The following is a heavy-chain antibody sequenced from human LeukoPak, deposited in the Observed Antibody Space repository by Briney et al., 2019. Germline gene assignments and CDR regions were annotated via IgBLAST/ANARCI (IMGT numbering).Heavy chain of an antibody. CDR3: ARTVDTAMAGCWFDP. D-gene: IGHD5-18*01. CDR1: GYTFTSYG. J-gene: IGHJ5*02. CDR2: ISAYNGNT. Sequence: ASVKVSCKASGYTFTSYGTSWVRQAPGQGLEWMGWISAYNGNTNYAQKLQGRVTMTTDTSTSTAYMELRSLRSDDTAVYYCARTVDTAMAGCWFDPWGQGTLVTVSS. V-gene: IGHV1-18*01.